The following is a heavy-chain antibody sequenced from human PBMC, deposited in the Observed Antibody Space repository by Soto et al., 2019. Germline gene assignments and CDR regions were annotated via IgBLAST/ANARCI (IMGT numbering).Heavy chain of an antibody. J-gene: IGHJ4*02. CDR3: ARAIYYDSSGYLDY. CDR1: GGSFSGYY. V-gene: IGHV4-34*01. D-gene: IGHD3-22*01. CDR2: INHSGST. Sequence: SETLSLTCAVYGGSFSGYYWSWIRQPPGKGLEWIGEINHSGSTNYNPSLKSRVTISVDTSKNQFSLKLSSVTAADTAVYYCARAIYYDSSGYLDYRGQGTLVTVPS.